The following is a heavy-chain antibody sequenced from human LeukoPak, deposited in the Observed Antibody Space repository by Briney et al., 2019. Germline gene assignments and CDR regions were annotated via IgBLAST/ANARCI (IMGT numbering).Heavy chain of an antibody. J-gene: IGHJ4*02. CDR2: MNPNSGNT. CDR1: GYTFTSYY. Sequence: ASVKVSCKASGYTFTSYYMHWVRQATGQGLEWMGWMNPNSGNTGYAQKFQGRVTMTRNTSISTAYMELSSLRSEDTAVYYCARARYCSSTSCSKWGDYWGQGTLVTVSS. V-gene: IGHV1-8*02. D-gene: IGHD2-2*01. CDR3: ARARYCSSTSCSKWGDY.